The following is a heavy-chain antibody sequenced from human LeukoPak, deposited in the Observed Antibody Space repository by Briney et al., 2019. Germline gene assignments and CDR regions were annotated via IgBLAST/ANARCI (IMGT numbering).Heavy chain of an antibody. CDR3: ARVDRGPSGGSSNNYYYYYGMDV. Sequence: ASVNVSCKASGYTFTSYAMNWVRQAPGQGLEWMGWINTNTGNPTYAQGFTGRFVFSLDTSVSTAYLQISSLKAEDTAVYYCARVDRGPSGGSSNNYYYYYGMDVWGQGTTVTVSS. CDR1: GYTFTSYA. CDR2: INTNTGNP. J-gene: IGHJ6*02. D-gene: IGHD2-15*01. V-gene: IGHV7-4-1*02.